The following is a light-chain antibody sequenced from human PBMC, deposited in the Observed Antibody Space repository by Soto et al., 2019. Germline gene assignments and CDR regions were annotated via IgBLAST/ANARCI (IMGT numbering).Light chain of an antibody. CDR3: QVRTNSSIA. V-gene: IGKV3-11*01. CDR1: QSVSSY. J-gene: IGKJ5*01. CDR2: DAS. Sequence: EFVLTQSPATLSLSPGERATLSCRASQSVSSYLAWYQQKPGQAPRLLIYDASNRATGIPARLSGTGSGTDFTLTINNLEPEDFAVYYSQVRTNSSIAVGRGTRLETK.